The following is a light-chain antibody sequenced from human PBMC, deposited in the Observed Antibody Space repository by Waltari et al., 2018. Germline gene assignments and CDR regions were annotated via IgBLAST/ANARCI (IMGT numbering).Light chain of an antibody. J-gene: IGLJ2*01. CDR1: SSDVGGFNF. Sequence: QSALTQPASVSGSPGQSISIPCTGISSDVGGFNFVSWYQQHPGKAPKLMIYDVFNRPSGVSTRFSGSQSDNAASLAISGLQAEDEAVYYCSSYTASPPHVVFGGGTKVTVL. CDR3: SSYTASPPHVV. V-gene: IGLV2-14*03. CDR2: DVF.